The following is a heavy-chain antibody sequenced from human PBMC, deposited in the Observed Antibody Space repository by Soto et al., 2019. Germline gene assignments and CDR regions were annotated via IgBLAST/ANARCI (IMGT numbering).Heavy chain of an antibody. CDR3: ASHPSMGQDYDGLDF. CDR2: IDPSDSYT. J-gene: IGHJ6*02. Sequence: GESLKISSKGSGYSFTSYWISWVRQMPGKGLEWMGRIDPSDSYTNYSPSFQGHVTISADKSISTAYLQWSSLKASDTAMYYCASHPSMGQDYDGLDFWGQGTTVTVSS. D-gene: IGHD3-10*01. CDR1: GYSFTSYW. V-gene: IGHV5-10-1*01.